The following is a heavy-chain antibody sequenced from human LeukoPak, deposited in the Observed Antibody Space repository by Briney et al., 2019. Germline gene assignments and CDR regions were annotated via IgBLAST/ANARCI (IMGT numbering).Heavy chain of an antibody. CDR1: GGTFSSYT. Sequence: SVKVSCKASGGTFSSYTISWVRQAPGQGLEWMGRIIPILGIANYAQKFQGRVTITADKSTSTAYMELSSLRSEDTAVYYCARDRIKGHYYYYGMDVWGQGTTVTVFS. J-gene: IGHJ6*02. CDR2: IIPILGIA. V-gene: IGHV1-69*04. D-gene: IGHD3-10*01. CDR3: ARDRIKGHYYYYGMDV.